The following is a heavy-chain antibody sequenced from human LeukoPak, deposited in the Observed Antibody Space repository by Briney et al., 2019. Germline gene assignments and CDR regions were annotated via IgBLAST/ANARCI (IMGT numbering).Heavy chain of an antibody. CDR3: VKDLMRDRWFGES. CDR2: IRYDGNDK. V-gene: IGHV3-30*02. Sequence: QTGGSLRLSCAASGFPFSYYGFHWVRQAPGKGLEWVAFIRYDGNDKFYAESVKGRFTISRDTSRNTLYLQMNTLRLEDTAVYYCVKDLMRDRWFGESWGQGTLVTVSS. J-gene: IGHJ5*02. D-gene: IGHD3-10*01. CDR1: GFPFSYYG.